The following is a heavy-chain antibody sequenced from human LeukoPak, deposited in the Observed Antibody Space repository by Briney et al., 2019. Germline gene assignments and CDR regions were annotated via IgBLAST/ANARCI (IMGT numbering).Heavy chain of an antibody. V-gene: IGHV4-59*08. CDR3: ARWANHGMDV. CDR2: IYYSGST. CDR1: GGSIRSYY. Sequence: SETLSLTCTVSGGSIRSYYWSWIRQPPGKALEWIGYIYYSGSTKYNPSLKSRATISVDTSKNQFSLKLSSVTAADTAVYYCARWANHGMDVWGQGTTVIVSS. J-gene: IGHJ6*02.